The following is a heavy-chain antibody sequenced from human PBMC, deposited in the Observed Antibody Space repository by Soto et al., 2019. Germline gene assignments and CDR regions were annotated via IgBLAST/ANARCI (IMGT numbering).Heavy chain of an antibody. CDR2: ISYDGSNK. Sequence: GGSLRLSCAASGFPFSSYAMHWVRQATGKGLEWVAVISYDGSNKYYADSVKGRFTISRDNSKNTLYLQMNSLRAEDTAVYYCARDRFESIAAADTAYYYGMDVWGQGTTVTVSS. J-gene: IGHJ6*02. V-gene: IGHV3-30-3*01. D-gene: IGHD6-13*01. CDR1: GFPFSSYA. CDR3: ARDRFESIAAADTAYYYGMDV.